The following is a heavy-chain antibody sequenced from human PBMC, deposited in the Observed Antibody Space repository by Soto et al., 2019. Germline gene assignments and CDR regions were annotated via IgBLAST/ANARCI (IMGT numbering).Heavy chain of an antibody. CDR1: GFTFSSYS. D-gene: IGHD2-15*01. V-gene: IGHV3-21*01. Sequence: GGSLRLSCAASGFTFSSYSMNWVRQAPGKGLEWVSSISSSSSYIYYADSVKGRFTISRDNAKNSLYLQMNSLRAEDTAVYYCATNIVVVVAASAFDIWGQGTMVTVSS. CDR2: ISSSSSYI. CDR3: ATNIVVVVAASAFDI. J-gene: IGHJ3*02.